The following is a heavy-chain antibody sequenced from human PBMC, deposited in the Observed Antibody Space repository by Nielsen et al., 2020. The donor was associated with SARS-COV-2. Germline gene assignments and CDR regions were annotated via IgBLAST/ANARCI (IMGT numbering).Heavy chain of an antibody. Sequence: SETLSLTCTVSGGSISSGGYYWSWIRQHPGKGLEWIGYIYYSGSTYYNPSLKSRVTISVDTSKNRFSLKLSSVTAADTAVYYCAVEFWSGYYSYYYGMDVWGQGTTVTVSS. CDR3: AVEFWSGYYSYYYGMDV. CDR1: GGSISSGGYY. V-gene: IGHV4-31*03. J-gene: IGHJ6*02. CDR2: IYYSGST. D-gene: IGHD3-3*01.